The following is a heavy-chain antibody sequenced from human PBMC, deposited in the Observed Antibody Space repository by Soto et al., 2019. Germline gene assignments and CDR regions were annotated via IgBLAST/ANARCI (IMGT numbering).Heavy chain of an antibody. Sequence: GASVKVSCKASGGTFSSYAISWVRQAPGQGLEWMGGIIPIFGTANYAQRFQGRVTITADESTSTAYMELSSLRSEDTAVYYCASSSSGWYFPASNWGQGTLVTVSS. CDR2: IIPIFGTA. CDR1: GGTFSSYA. D-gene: IGHD6-19*01. CDR3: ASSSSGWYFPASN. V-gene: IGHV1-69*13. J-gene: IGHJ4*02.